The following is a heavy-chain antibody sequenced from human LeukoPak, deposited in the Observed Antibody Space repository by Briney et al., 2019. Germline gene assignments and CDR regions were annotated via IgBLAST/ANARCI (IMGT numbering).Heavy chain of an antibody. D-gene: IGHD6-6*01. J-gene: IGHJ5*02. CDR2: INPHNGGT. CDR3: AGHSSSSDGWFDP. V-gene: IGHV1-2*02. Sequence: ASVKVSCKASGGTFSSYAISWVRQAPGQGLEWMGWINPHNGGTNYAQKFQGRVTMTRDTSINTVYMELTRLTSDDTAIYYCAGHSSSSDGWFDPWGQGTLVTVSS. CDR1: GGTFSSYA.